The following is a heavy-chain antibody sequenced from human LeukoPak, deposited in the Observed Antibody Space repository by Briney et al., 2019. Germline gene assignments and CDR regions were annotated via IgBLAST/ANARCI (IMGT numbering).Heavy chain of an antibody. CDR2: ISGYNGNT. J-gene: IGHJ4*02. Sequence: ASVKVSCKASGYIFTNCGISWVRQAPGQGLEWMGWISGYNGNTNYAQKVQGRVTMTADTSSTTVYMELRSLTSDDTAMYYCAREKGSGWYFFDYWGQGTPVTVSS. D-gene: IGHD6-19*01. V-gene: IGHV1-18*01. CDR3: AREKGSGWYFFDY. CDR1: GYIFTNCG.